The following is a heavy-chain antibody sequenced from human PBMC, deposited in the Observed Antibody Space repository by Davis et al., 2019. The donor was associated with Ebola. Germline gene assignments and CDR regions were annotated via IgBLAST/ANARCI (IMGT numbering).Heavy chain of an antibody. D-gene: IGHD6-19*01. V-gene: IGHV1-2*04. CDR1: GGTFSSYA. J-gene: IGHJ3*02. CDR2: INPNSGGT. Sequence: ASVKVSCKASGGTFSSYAISWVRQAPGQGLEWMGWINPNSGGTNYAQKFQGWVTMTRDTSISTAYMELSRLRSDDTAVYYCARVREAVAGPEAFDIWGQGTMVTVSS. CDR3: ARVREAVAGPEAFDI.